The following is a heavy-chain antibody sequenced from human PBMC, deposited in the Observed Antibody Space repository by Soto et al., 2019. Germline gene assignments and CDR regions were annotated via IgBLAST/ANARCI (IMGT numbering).Heavy chain of an antibody. J-gene: IGHJ4*02. CDR2: IYYSGST. CDR3: ARSDGRY. CDR1: NGSIIPYY. V-gene: IGHV4-59*01. Sequence: PSETLSLTCTVSNGSIIPYYWSWIRQPPGKGLEWIGYIYYSGSTNYNPSLKSRVTISVDTSKNQFSLKLSSVTAADTAVYYCARSDGRYWGQGTLVTVSS.